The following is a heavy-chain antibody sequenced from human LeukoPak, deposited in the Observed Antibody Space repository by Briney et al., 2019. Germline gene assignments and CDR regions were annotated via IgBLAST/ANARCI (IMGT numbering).Heavy chain of an antibody. D-gene: IGHD3-10*01. CDR1: GGSISSSVFY. Sequence: PSETLSLTCTVSGGSISSSVFYWGWVRQPPGKGLEWVGSISFSGNTYQNPSLKSRVTISVDTSKNQFSLKLTSVTAADTAVYYCARHSYYYNSGTYFFDYWGQGTLVTVSS. CDR3: ARHSYYYNSGTYFFDY. CDR2: ISFSGNT. V-gene: IGHV4-39*01. J-gene: IGHJ4*02.